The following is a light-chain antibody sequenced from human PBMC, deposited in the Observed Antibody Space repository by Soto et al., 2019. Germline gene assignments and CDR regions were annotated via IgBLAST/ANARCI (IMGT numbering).Light chain of an antibody. CDR3: QHSSSSPRLT. V-gene: IGKV3-20*01. CDR1: QSVSSTK. CDR2: GDY. Sequence: EIVLTQSPGTLSLSPGERATLSCRASQSVSSTKLAWYKQKHGQDKRIITSGDYSSDTGIQDRLSGSRSGTEFNLTIRRLEPEDFAVYHCQHSSSSPRLTFGGGNKVDIK. J-gene: IGKJ4*01.